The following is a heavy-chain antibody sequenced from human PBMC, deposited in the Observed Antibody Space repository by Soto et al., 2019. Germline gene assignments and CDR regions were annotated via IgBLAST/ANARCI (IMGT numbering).Heavy chain of an antibody. CDR3: ARVRKLRGYSGYDPLYYFDY. D-gene: IGHD5-12*01. J-gene: IGHJ4*02. CDR1: GYTFTGYY. V-gene: IGHV1-2*04. Sequence: ASVKVSCKASGYTFTGYYMHWVRQAPGQGLESMGWINPNSGGTNYAQKFQGWVTMTRDTSISTAYMELSRLRSDDTAVYYCARVRKLRGYSGYDPLYYFDYWGQGTLVTVSS. CDR2: INPNSGGT.